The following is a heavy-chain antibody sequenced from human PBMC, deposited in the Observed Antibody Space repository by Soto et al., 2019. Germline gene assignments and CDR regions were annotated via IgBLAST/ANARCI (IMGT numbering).Heavy chain of an antibody. CDR1: GGTFSIYA. Sequence: SVKVSCKASGGTFSIYAISGVRQAPGQGLEWMGGIIPIFGTANYAQKFQGRVTITADGSTSTAYMELSSLRSEDTAVYYCARDKSERPFDYWGQGTLVTVSS. V-gene: IGHV1-69*13. J-gene: IGHJ4*02. CDR2: IIPIFGTA. D-gene: IGHD1-26*01. CDR3: ARDKSERPFDY.